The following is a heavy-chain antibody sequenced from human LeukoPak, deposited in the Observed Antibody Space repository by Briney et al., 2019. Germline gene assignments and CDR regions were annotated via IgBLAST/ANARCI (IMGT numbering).Heavy chain of an antibody. V-gene: IGHV4-59*01. CDR2: IYYTGST. Sequence: SETLSLTCTVSGGSISSYFWSWIRQPPGKGLEWIGYIYYTGSTNHNPSLESRVTISVDTSKNQFSLKLSSVTAADTAVYYCARARPGEIMDYWYFDLWGRGTLVTVSS. CDR1: GGSISSYF. D-gene: IGHD3-10*01. CDR3: ARARPGEIMDYWYFDL. J-gene: IGHJ2*01.